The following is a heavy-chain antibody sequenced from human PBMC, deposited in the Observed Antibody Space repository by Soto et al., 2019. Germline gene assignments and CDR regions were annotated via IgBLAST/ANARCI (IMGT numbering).Heavy chain of an antibody. CDR2: INEDGSTT. J-gene: IGHJ4*02. V-gene: IGHV3-74*03. CDR1: GFIFSMYW. CDR3: TRGPRTSSPGTGEY. Sequence: LRLSCEASGFIFSMYWMHWVRQVPGKRPVWLARINEDGSTTTYADYVTGRFTISRDNDKNTLYLQLDSLRVEDSALYYCTRGPRTSSPGTGEYWGQVSMVIVSS. D-gene: IGHD3-16*01.